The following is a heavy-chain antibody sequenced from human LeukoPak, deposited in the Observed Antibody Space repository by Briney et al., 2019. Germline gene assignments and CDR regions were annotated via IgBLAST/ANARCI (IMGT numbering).Heavy chain of an antibody. CDR2: IYYSGST. Sequence: PSETLSLTCTVSGGSISSYYWSWIRQPPGKGLEWIGYIYYSGSTNYNPSLKSRVTISVDTSKNQFSLKLSSVTAADTAVYYCARDDGHYYFDYWGQGTLVTVSS. V-gene: IGHV4-59*01. D-gene: IGHD4-17*01. CDR3: ARDDGHYYFDY. CDR1: GGSISSYY. J-gene: IGHJ4*02.